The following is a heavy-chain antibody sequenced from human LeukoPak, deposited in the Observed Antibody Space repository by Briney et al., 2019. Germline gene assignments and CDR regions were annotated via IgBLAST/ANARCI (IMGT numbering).Heavy chain of an antibody. D-gene: IGHD3-10*01. CDR1: GFTFSSYW. CDR2: INSDGSST. J-gene: IGHJ4*02. CDR3: ANTYGSWGNFDT. Sequence: GGSLRLSCAASGFTFSSYWMHWVRQAPGKGLVWVSRINSDGSSTSYADSVKGRFTISRDNAKNTLYLQMNSLRAEDTAVYYCANTYGSWGNFDTWGQGTLVTVSS. V-gene: IGHV3-74*01.